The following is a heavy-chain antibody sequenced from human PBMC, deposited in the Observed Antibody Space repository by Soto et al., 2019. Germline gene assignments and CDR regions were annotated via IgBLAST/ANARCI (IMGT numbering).Heavy chain of an antibody. V-gene: IGHV1-69*04. CDR1: GYTFTSYG. D-gene: IGHD2-15*01. CDR3: ARDDERSCSGGSCYPGAFDI. J-gene: IGHJ3*02. CDR2: IIPNHGIA. Sequence: ASVKVSCKASGYTFTSYGISWVRQAPGQGLEWMGRIIPNHGIANYAQKFQGRVTITADTSTSTAYMELSSLRSEDTAVYYCARDDERSCSGGSCYPGAFDIWGQGTMVTVSS.